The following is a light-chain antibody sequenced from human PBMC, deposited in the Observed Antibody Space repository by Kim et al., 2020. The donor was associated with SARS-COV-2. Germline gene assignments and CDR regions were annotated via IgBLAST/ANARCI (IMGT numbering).Light chain of an antibody. CDR1: QSINPY. Sequence: LAAGERAPLSCRASQSINPYLAWYQHKPGQSPRLLIYDASQRATGIPARFSGSGSGADFTLIIDSLEPEDFEVYYCQQRSNWPLTFGGGTKVDIK. J-gene: IGKJ4*01. CDR2: DAS. V-gene: IGKV3-11*01. CDR3: QQRSNWPLT.